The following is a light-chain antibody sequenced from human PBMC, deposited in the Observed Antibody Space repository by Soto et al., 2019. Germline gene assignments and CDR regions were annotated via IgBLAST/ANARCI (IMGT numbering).Light chain of an antibody. V-gene: IGKV1-39*01. Sequence: DIQMTQSPSSLSASVGDRVTITCRSSQSIGSYVNWYQQKPGKAPKLLIFAASSLQGGVPSRFTGSGYGTDFTLTIRDLPPEDFATYHCQPSYIIPRVFGQGTTVEIK. CDR2: AAS. J-gene: IGKJ1*01. CDR1: QSIGSY. CDR3: QPSYIIPRV.